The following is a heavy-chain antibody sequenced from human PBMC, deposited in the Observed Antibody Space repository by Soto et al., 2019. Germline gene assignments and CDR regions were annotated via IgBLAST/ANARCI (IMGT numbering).Heavy chain of an antibody. CDR1: GGSISSGGYY. D-gene: IGHD3-3*01. Sequence: PSETLSLTCTVSGGSISSGGYYWSWIRQHPGKGLEWIGYIYYSGSTYYNPSLKSRVTVSVDTSKNQFSLKLSSVTAADTAVYYCARSRGTRYDFWSGSYDYYYYYYMDVWGKGTTVTVSS. J-gene: IGHJ6*03. CDR2: IYYSGST. V-gene: IGHV4-31*03. CDR3: ARSRGTRYDFWSGSYDYYYYYYMDV.